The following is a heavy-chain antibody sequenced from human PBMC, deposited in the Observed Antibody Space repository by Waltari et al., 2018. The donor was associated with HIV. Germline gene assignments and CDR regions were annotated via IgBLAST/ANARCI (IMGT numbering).Heavy chain of an antibody. CDR3: ARGEDISLTHLPPGFRLEF. J-gene: IGHJ4*01. V-gene: IGHV1-2*06. Sequence: QTLLLQSASQVKTPGASVPLSFKVSGARFTTYFLYWLRPAPGQGFEWLGRINPDSGDTTYSQTFKTRVTMTRDTSSASTYMELTRLTSADTAIYFCARGEDISLTHLPPGFRLEFWGHGTLVTVSS. CDR1: GARFTTYF. D-gene: IGHD5-12*01. CDR2: INPDSGDT.